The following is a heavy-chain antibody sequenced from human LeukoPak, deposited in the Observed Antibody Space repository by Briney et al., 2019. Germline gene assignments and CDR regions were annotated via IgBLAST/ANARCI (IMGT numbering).Heavy chain of an antibody. CDR2: IYHSGST. Sequence: PSETLSLTCTVSGYSISSGYYWGWIRQPPGKGLEWIGSIYHSGSTYYNPSLKSRVTISVDTSKNQFSLKLSSVTAADTAVYYCARSFYGSHRWVLGRYYYYMDVWGKGTTVTVSS. D-gene: IGHD4-17*01. CDR3: ARSFYGSHRWVLGRYYYYMDV. V-gene: IGHV4-38-2*02. CDR1: GYSISSGYY. J-gene: IGHJ6*03.